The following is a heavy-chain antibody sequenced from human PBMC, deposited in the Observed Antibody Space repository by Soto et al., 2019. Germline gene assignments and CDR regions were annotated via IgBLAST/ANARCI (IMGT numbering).Heavy chain of an antibody. Sequence: PSETLSLTCTVSGGSISSGGYFWSWVRQHPGKGREWIGNIYYSGRTYYNPSLKSRVTISVDTSKNQFSLKLSSVTAADTAVYYCARFAREENPKVGSWYYFDYWGQGTRVTVSS. J-gene: IGHJ4*02. CDR3: ARFAREENPKVGSWYYFDY. D-gene: IGHD6-13*01. CDR2: IYYSGRT. V-gene: IGHV4-31*03. CDR1: GGSISSGGYF.